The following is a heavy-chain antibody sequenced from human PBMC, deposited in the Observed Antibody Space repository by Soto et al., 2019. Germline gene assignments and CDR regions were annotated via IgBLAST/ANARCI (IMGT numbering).Heavy chain of an antibody. Sequence: EVQLLESGGGLVQPGGSLRLSCAASGFTFSSYAMSWVRQGPGKGLEWVSAISGSGGSTYYADSVKGRFTISRDNSKNTLYLQMNSLRAEDTAVYYCATDQYCSSTSCYVGFDYWGQGTLVTVSS. CDR1: GFTFSSYA. V-gene: IGHV3-23*01. CDR2: ISGSGGST. CDR3: ATDQYCSSTSCYVGFDY. J-gene: IGHJ4*02. D-gene: IGHD2-2*01.